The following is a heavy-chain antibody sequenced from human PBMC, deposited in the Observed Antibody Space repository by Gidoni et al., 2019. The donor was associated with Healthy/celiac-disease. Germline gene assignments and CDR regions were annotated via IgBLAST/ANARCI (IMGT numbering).Heavy chain of an antibody. V-gene: IGHV1-58*02. Sequence: QMQLVQPRPQVKKPGTSGKVSCKASGFTFTTPAMQWVRQARGQRLEWIGWIVVGSGNTNYAQKFQERVTITRDMSTSTAYMELGSLRSEDTAVYYCAADRGVTGIYYYGMDVWGQGTTVTVSS. CDR3: AADRGVTGIYYYGMDV. CDR1: GFTFTTPA. J-gene: IGHJ6*02. D-gene: IGHD2-21*02. CDR2: IVVGSGNT.